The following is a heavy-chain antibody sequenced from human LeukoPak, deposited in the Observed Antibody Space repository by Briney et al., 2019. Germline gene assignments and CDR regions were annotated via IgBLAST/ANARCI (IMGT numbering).Heavy chain of an antibody. CDR3: ARVGGYCSSTSCYVSGLFDY. D-gene: IGHD2-2*01. Sequence: PSETLSLTCTVSGGSISSYYWSWIRQPPGKGLEWIGEINHSGSTNYNPSLKSRVTISINTSKNQFSLKLSSVTAADTAVYYCARVGGYCSSTSCYVSGLFDYWGQGTLVTVSS. CDR1: GGSISSYY. J-gene: IGHJ4*02. CDR2: INHSGST. V-gene: IGHV4-34*01.